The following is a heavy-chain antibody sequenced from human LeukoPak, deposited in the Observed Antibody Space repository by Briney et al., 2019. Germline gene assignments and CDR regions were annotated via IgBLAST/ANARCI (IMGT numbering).Heavy chain of an antibody. D-gene: IGHD6-19*01. CDR2: ISYDGNNI. V-gene: IGHV3-30*18. CDR1: GFRFCNYG. CDR3: AKMQWLATYAY. J-gene: IGHJ4*02. Sequence: SLRLSCVASGFRFCNYGMHWVRQAPGKEPAWVAVISYDGNNIHYADSVRGRFTVSRDNSKNTLFLQMSSLRAEDTAIYYCAKMQWLATYAYWGQGTLVTVSS.